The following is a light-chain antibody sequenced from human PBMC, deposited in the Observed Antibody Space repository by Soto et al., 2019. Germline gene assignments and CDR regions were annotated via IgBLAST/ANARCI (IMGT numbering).Light chain of an antibody. Sequence: QSVLTQPPSVSGAPGQRVTISCTGGRSNIGAAYGVHWYQHLPGTAPKLLIYDDSNRPSGVPDRFSGSKSGTSASLDITGLQLEDEADYYCQSYDSSLSGFYVFGTGTKLTVL. CDR2: DDS. J-gene: IGLJ1*01. V-gene: IGLV1-40*01. CDR1: RSNIGAAYG. CDR3: QSYDSSLSGFYV.